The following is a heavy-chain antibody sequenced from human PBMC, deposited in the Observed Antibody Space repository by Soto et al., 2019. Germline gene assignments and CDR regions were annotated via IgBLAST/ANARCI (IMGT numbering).Heavy chain of an antibody. CDR1: GFTFSSYG. CDR2: IWYDGSNE. CDR3: ARGNGNFYGTRDY. V-gene: IGHV3-33*01. D-gene: IGHD1-1*01. J-gene: IGHJ4*02. Sequence: QVQLVESGGGVVQPGRSLRLSCAASGFTFSSYGMHWVRQAPGKGLEWVAVIWYDGSNEYYADSVKGRFTISRDISNNMVYLQMNSLRVEDTAVYYCARGNGNFYGTRDYWGQGTLVTVSS.